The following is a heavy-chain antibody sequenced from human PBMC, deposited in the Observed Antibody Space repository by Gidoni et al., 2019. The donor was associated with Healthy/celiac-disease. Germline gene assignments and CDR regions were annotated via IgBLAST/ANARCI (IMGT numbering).Heavy chain of an antibody. J-gene: IGHJ4*02. V-gene: IGHV3-23*01. Sequence: EVQLLESGGGLVQPGGYLRLSCAASGFTFSSYAMSWVRQAPWKGLEWVSAISGSGGSTYYADSVKGRFTISRDNSKNTLYLQMNSLRAEDTAVYYCAKDLHHDYVWSYWGQGTLVTVSS. CDR3: AKDLHHDYVWSY. CDR2: ISGSGGST. D-gene: IGHD3-16*01. CDR1: GFTFSSYA.